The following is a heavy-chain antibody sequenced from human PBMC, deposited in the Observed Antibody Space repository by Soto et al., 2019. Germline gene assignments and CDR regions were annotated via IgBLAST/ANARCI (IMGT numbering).Heavy chain of an antibody. Sequence: QVQLVQSGAEVKKPGASVKVSCTASGYTFIDYYMHWVRQAPGQGLEWMGWINPSSGGTHYAQKFQGRVAMTRDTSISIVYMELSRLKSDDTAMYYCARERGYDCPASSCYALSGLDVWGQGTRVTVSS. CDR3: ARERGYDCPASSCYALSGLDV. D-gene: IGHD2-15*01. J-gene: IGHJ6*02. CDR2: INPSSGGT. V-gene: IGHV1-2*02. CDR1: GYTFIDYY.